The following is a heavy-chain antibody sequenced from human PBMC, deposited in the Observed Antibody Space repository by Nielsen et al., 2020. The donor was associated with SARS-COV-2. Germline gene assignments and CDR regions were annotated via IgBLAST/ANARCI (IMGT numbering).Heavy chain of an antibody. CDR3: ARTTYYYDSSGLVSFDY. CDR1: GYTFTSYG. J-gene: IGHJ4*02. V-gene: IGHV1-18*01. Sequence: ASVKVSCKASGYTFTSYGISWVRQAPGQGLEWMGWISAYNGNTNYAQKLQGRVTMTTDTSTSTAYMELRSLRSDDTAVYYCARTTYYYDSSGLVSFDYWGQGTLVTVSS. CDR2: ISAYNGNT. D-gene: IGHD3-22*01.